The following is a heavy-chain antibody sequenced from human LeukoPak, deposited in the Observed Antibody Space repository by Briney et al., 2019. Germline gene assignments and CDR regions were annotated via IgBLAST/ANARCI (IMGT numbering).Heavy chain of an antibody. CDR3: TRQGYYYDSSGVVFFDY. CDR2: FSATDGSA. CDR1: GFAVSSYG. J-gene: IGHJ4*02. V-gene: IGHV3-23*01. D-gene: IGHD3-22*01. Sequence: PGGSLRLSCAASGFAVSSYGMTWVRQAPGKGLEWVSAFSATDGSAQYAESVRGRFTISRDNSKNSLYLQMNSLKTEDTAVYYCTRQGYYYDSSGVVFFDYWGQGTLVTVSS.